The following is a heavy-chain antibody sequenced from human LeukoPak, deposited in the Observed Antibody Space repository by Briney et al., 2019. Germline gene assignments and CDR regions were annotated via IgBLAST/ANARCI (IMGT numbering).Heavy chain of an antibody. CDR2: ISSSSSYI. CDR3: ARDRPGMVRGVDYFEY. Sequence: EGSLRLSCAASGFTFSSYSMNWVRQAPGKGLEWVSSISSSSSYIYYADSVKGRFTISRDNAKNSLYLQMNSQRAEDTAVYYCARDRPGMVRGVDYFEYWGQGTLVTVSS. D-gene: IGHD3-10*01. V-gene: IGHV3-21*04. CDR1: GFTFSSYS. J-gene: IGHJ4*02.